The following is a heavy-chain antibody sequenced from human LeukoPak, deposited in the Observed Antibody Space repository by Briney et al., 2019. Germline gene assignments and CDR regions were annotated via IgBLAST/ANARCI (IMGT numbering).Heavy chain of an antibody. J-gene: IGHJ4*02. CDR3: AKDLRPIVGATTFAY. Sequence: GGSLRLSCAASGFTLSNYAMSWVRQAPGKGLEWVSGMSGSGGSTYYADSVKGRFTISRDNSKNTLYLQMNSLRAEDTAVYYCAKDLRPIVGATTFAYWGQGTLVTVSS. CDR1: GFTLSNYA. D-gene: IGHD1-26*01. V-gene: IGHV3-23*01. CDR2: MSGSGGST.